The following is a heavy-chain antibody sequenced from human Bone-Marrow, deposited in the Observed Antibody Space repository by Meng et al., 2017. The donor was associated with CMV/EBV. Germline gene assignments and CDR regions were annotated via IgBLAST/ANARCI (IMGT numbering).Heavy chain of an antibody. CDR2: IYDSGNT. J-gene: IGHJ5*02. CDR1: GGSVSSGSYH. D-gene: IGHD6-19*01. V-gene: IGHV4-61*01. Sequence: SETLSLTCTVSGGSVSSGSYHWSWIRQPPGKGLEWIGFIYDSGNTNYNPSLKSRVTISVDTSKNQFSLKLSSVTAADTAVYYCARHASGWYRGNWFDPWGQGTLVTVSS. CDR3: ARHASGWYRGNWFDP.